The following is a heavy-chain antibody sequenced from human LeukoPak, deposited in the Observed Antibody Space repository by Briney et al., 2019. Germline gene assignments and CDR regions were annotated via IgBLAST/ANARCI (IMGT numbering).Heavy chain of an antibody. CDR3: ASTRDTAMVPSSPNFDY. J-gene: IGHJ4*02. D-gene: IGHD5-18*01. CDR2: ISYDGSNK. CDR1: GFTFSSYA. Sequence: SCKASGFTFSSYAMHWVRQAPGKGLEWVAIISYDGSNKYYADSVKGRFTISRDNSKNTLYLQMNSLRAEDTAVYYCASTRDTAMVPSSPNFDYWGQGTLVTVSS. V-gene: IGHV3-30*04.